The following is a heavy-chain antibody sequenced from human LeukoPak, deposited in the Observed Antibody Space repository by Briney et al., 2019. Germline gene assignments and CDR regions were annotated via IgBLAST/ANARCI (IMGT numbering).Heavy chain of an antibody. CDR2: INPSGGST. V-gene: IGHV1-46*01. Sequence: ASVKVSCKASGYTFTSYYMHWVRQAPGQGLEWMGIINPSGGSTSYAQKFQGRVTMTRDTSTSTVYMELSSLRSEDTAVYYCARDVRGGEWELLRYMDVWGKGTTVTVSS. J-gene: IGHJ6*03. CDR1: GYTFTSYY. D-gene: IGHD1-26*01. CDR3: ARDVRGGEWELLRYMDV.